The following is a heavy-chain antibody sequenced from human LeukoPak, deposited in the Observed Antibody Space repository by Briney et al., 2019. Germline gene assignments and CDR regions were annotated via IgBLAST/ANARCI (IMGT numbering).Heavy chain of an antibody. CDR3: AKARRYCSGGSCLYYFDY. V-gene: IGHV3-23*01. Sequence: GGSLRLCCAASGFTFSSYAMSWGRQAPGKGLEWVSAISGSGGSTYYADSVKGRFTISRDNSKNTLCLQMNSLRAEDTAVYYCAKARRYCSGGSCLYYFDYWGQGTLVTVSS. J-gene: IGHJ4*02. CDR1: GFTFSSYA. CDR2: ISGSGGST. D-gene: IGHD2-15*01.